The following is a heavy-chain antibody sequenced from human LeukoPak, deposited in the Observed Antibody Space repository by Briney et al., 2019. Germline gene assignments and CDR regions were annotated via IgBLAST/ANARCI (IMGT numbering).Heavy chain of an antibody. CDR1: GFTFSSYA. J-gene: IGHJ4*02. V-gene: IGHV3-64*01. D-gene: IGHD2-15*01. CDR2: ISSNGGST. CDR3: ARGYHIDY. Sequence: GGSLRLSCAASGFTFSSYAMHWVRQAPGKGLEYASAISSNGGSTYYANSVKGRFTISRDNSKNTLYLQMGSLRAEDTAVYYCARGYHIDYWGQGTLVTVSS.